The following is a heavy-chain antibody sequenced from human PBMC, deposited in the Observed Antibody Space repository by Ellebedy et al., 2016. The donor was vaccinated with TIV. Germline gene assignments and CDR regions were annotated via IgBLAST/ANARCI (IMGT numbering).Heavy chain of an antibody. CDR2: ISSDGSNK. CDR1: GFTFRSHG. Sequence: GESLKISCVASGFTFRSHGIYWVRQAPGKGLEWVAVISSDGSNKYYADSVKGRFTISRDNSKNTLYLQMNSLRTDDMAVYYWARGGSSGSSDYWGQGTLVTVSS. V-gene: IGHV3-30*03. D-gene: IGHD3-10*01. CDR3: ARGGSSGSSDY. J-gene: IGHJ4*02.